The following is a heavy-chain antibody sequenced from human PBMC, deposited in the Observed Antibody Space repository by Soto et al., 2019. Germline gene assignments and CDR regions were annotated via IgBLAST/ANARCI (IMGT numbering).Heavy chain of an antibody. V-gene: IGHV1-8*02. CDR3: AIPAPPSTVILLDT. Sequence: VASVQVSCKASGYTFINFDIRWGRQAAAQGLEWLGWMNPGSGKTGYASKFQGRVAMTRDASTGTSHLELSSLTSDDTAVYYCAIPAPPSTVILLDTWGQRSLVPVYS. D-gene: IGHD2-21*01. CDR2: MNPGSGKT. CDR1: GYTFINFD. J-gene: IGHJ5*02.